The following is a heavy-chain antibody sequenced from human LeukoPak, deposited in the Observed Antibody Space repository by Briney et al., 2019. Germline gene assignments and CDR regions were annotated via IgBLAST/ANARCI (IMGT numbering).Heavy chain of an antibody. V-gene: IGHV3-53*01. CDR1: RFTATSNY. CDR2: IYSGGST. Sequence: GGSLRLSSAASRFTATSNYISWVRKTPGKGGEWVSVIYSGGSTYYADYVKGRFTISRDNSKNTLYLQMNSLRAEDTAVYYCARDSQSDAFDIWGQGTMVTVSS. J-gene: IGHJ3*02. CDR3: ARDSQSDAFDI.